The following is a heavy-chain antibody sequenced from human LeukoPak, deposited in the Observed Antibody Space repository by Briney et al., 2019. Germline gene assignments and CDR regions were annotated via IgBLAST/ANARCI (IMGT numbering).Heavy chain of an antibody. J-gene: IGHJ3*02. D-gene: IGHD3-22*01. Sequence: SETLSLTCTVSGYSISSGYYWGWIRQPPGKGLEWIGSIYHSGSTYYNPSLKSRVTISVDTSKNQISLKLSSVTAADTAVYYCARARNYYDNSGYYYEGDAFDIWGQGTMVTVSS. CDR2: IYHSGST. V-gene: IGHV4-38-2*02. CDR3: ARARNYYDNSGYYYEGDAFDI. CDR1: GYSISSGYY.